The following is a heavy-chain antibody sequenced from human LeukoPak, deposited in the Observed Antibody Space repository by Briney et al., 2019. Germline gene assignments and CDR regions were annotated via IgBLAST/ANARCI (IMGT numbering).Heavy chain of an antibody. V-gene: IGHV3-23*01. Sequence: GGSLRLSCAASGLTFSNYAMSWVRQTPGKGLEWVSAISASGGSTYYADSVKGRFTISRDNSKNTLYLQMNSLRAEDTAVYYCARAVEYYKILTGYAQYYFDYWGQGTLVTVSS. CDR1: GLTFSNYA. CDR2: ISASGGST. J-gene: IGHJ4*02. CDR3: ARAVEYYKILTGYAQYYFDY. D-gene: IGHD3-9*01.